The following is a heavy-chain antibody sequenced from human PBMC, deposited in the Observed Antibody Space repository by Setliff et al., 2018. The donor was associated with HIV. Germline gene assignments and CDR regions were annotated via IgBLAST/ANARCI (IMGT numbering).Heavy chain of an antibody. D-gene: IGHD6-13*01. J-gene: IGHJ4*02. CDR3: AIGSSNWPHRPNNYYFDY. V-gene: IGHV1-3*01. CDR1: GYTFTDYT. Sequence: SVKVSCKASGYTFTDYTIHWVRQAPGQRLEWMGWINAGNGNTKSSQKFQGRVTITRDTSASTAYMELSSLRSEDTGVYYCAIGSSNWPHRPNNYYFDYWGQGTPVTVSS. CDR2: INAGNGNT.